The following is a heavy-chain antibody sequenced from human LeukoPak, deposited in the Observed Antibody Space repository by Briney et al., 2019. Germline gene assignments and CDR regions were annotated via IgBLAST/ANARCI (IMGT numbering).Heavy chain of an antibody. CDR3: ARDKKGGGDVDY. CDR2: IYYSGST. J-gene: IGHJ4*02. CDR1: VGSISSYY. V-gene: IGHV4-59*01. Sequence: SETLSLTCSVSVGSISSYYWSWIRQPPGKGLEWIGYIYYSGSTNYNPSLKSRVPISVDTSKNQFSLKLSSVTAADTAVYYCARDKKGGGDVDYWGQGTLVTVSS. D-gene: IGHD2-21*02.